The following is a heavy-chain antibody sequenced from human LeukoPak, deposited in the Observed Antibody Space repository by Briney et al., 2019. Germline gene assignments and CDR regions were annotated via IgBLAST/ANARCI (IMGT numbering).Heavy chain of an antibody. CDR3: AKDLACSGGSCYPSHFDY. CDR1: GFTFSSYA. V-gene: IGHV3-23*01. Sequence: GGSLRLSCAAPGFTFSSYAMSWVRQAPGKGLEWVSAISGSGGSTYYADSVKGRFTISRDNSKNTLYLQMNSLRAEDTAVYYCAKDLACSGGSCYPSHFDYWGQGTLVTVSS. D-gene: IGHD2-15*01. CDR2: ISGSGGST. J-gene: IGHJ4*02.